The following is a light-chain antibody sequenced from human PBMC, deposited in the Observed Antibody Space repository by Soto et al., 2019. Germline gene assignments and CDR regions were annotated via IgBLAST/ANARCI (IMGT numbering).Light chain of an antibody. CDR1: QSVSSN. CDR2: GAS. J-gene: IGKJ5*01. Sequence: EIVMTQSPATLSVAPGDRATLSCRASQSVSSNVAWYQQKPGQAPRLLIYGASTRATGIPARFSGSGSGTEFTLTISSLQSEDFAVYYCQQYNTWPPITFGQGTRLEIK. V-gene: IGKV3-15*01. CDR3: QQYNTWPPIT.